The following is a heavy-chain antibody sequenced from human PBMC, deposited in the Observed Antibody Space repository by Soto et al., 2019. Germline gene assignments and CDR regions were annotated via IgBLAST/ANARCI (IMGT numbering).Heavy chain of an antibody. V-gene: IGHV1-3*01. Sequence: AAGKVDCTASGYTSTSYAMHWVRQAPGQRLEWMGWINACNGNTKYSEKCQGACSLTRDTSASTAYMELSSLRAEDTAVYYCARGYYDSSEYAFDIWGQGTMVTV. CDR1: GYTSTSYA. CDR3: ARGYYDSSEYAFDI. D-gene: IGHD3-22*01. CDR2: INACNGNT. J-gene: IGHJ3*02.